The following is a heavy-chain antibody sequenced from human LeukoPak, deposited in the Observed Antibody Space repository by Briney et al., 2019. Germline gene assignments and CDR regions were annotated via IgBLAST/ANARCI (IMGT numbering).Heavy chain of an antibody. CDR2: ISAYNGNT. CDR1: GYTFTSYG. V-gene: IGHV1-18*01. J-gene: IGHJ6*02. D-gene: IGHD6-13*01. CDR3: ARNIAADYYGMDV. Sequence: ASVKVSCKDSGYTFTSYGISWVRQAPGQGLEWMGWISAYNGNTSYAQKLQGRVTMTTDTSTSTAYMELRSLRSDDTAVYYCARNIAADYYGMDVWGQGTTVTVSS.